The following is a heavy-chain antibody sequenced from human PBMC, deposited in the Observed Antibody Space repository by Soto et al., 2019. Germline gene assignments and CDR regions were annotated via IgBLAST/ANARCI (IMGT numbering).Heavy chain of an antibody. CDR1: GFTFSNYA. CDR3: AKVPLRLYYFDY. Sequence: EVQLLESGGGLVQPGGSLRLSCAASGFTFSNYAMNWVRQAPGKGLEWVSAISGSGSTYYADSVKGRFTISRDNSKNTLYLQMNSLRAEDTAVCYCAKVPLRLYYFDYWGPGTLVTVSS. D-gene: IGHD5-12*01. CDR2: ISGSGST. J-gene: IGHJ4*02. V-gene: IGHV3-23*01.